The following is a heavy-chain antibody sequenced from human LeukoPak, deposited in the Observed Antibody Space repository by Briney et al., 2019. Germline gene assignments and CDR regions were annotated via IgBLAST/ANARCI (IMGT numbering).Heavy chain of an antibody. D-gene: IGHD5-12*01. CDR1: GFTFSSYA. CDR2: ISGSGGST. Sequence: GGSLRLSCAASGFTFSSYAMSWVRQAPGKGLEWVSAISGSGGSTYYAGSVKGRFTISRDNSKNTLYLQMNSLRAEDTAVYYCARRFAGGYGYWGQGTLVTVSS. J-gene: IGHJ4*02. CDR3: ARRFAGGYGY. V-gene: IGHV3-23*01.